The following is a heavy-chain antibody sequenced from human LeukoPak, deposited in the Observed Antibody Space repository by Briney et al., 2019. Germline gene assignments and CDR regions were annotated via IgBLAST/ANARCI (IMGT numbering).Heavy chain of an antibody. Sequence: ASVKVSCKASGYTFTGYYMHWVRQAPGQGLEWMGWINPNSGGTNYAQSFQGRVTMTRDTSISTAYMQLSWLTSDDTASYFCAKGIAVTARGGNWFDLWGQGTQVTVSS. CDR2: INPNSGGT. CDR1: GYTFTGYY. D-gene: IGHD6-19*01. V-gene: IGHV1-2*02. J-gene: IGHJ5*02. CDR3: AKGIAVTARGGNWFDL.